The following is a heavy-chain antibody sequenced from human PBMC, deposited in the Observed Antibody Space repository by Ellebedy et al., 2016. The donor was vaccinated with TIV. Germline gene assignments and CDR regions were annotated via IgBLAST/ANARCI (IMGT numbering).Heavy chain of an antibody. D-gene: IGHD5-12*01. CDR2: VIASGKST. CDR1: GFTFRNYA. J-gene: IGHJ4*02. CDR3: TAGGGYRFDY. Sequence: GESLKISXAGSGFTFRNYAMYWVRQTPEKGLEWVSTVIASGKSTYYADSVKGRFTISRDNSKNTLYLQMDSLRVDDTAVYYCTAGGGYRFDYWGQGTLVIVSS. V-gene: IGHV3-23*01.